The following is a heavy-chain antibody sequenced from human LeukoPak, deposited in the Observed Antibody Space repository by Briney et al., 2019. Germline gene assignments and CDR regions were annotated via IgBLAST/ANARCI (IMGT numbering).Heavy chain of an antibody. D-gene: IGHD6-19*01. V-gene: IGHV1-2*02. CDR2: INPYSGGT. CDR3: AREPIAVTGTGDY. J-gene: IGHJ4*02. CDR1: GYSFTCYY. Sequence: ASVTVSFKASGYSFTCYYMHWVRQAPGQGLEWMGWINPYSGGTEYAQKFQGRVTMTRDTSITTAYMELSSLRSDDTAVYYCAREPIAVTGTGDYWGQGALVTVSS.